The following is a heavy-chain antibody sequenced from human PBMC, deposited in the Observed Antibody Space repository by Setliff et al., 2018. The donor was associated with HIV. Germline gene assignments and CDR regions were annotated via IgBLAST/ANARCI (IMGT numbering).Heavy chain of an antibody. Sequence: PSETLSLTCTVSGGPISSSNYYWGWIRQPPGKGLEWIGSFFYSGSTYHNPCLKSRVTISVDTSKNQFSLKLSSVTAADTAVYYCARLTSGWFFAYWGQGTLVTVSS. CDR2: FFYSGST. V-gene: IGHV4-39*01. D-gene: IGHD6-19*01. CDR1: GGPISSSNYY. CDR3: ARLTSGWFFAY. J-gene: IGHJ4*02.